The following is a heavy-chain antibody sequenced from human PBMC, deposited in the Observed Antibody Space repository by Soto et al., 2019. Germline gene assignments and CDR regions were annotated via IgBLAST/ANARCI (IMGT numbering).Heavy chain of an antibody. Sequence: QVQLVQSGAEVKKPGASVKVSCKASGYTFTGYYMHWVRQAPGQGLEWMGWINPNSGGTNYAQKFQGRVTITADESTSTAYMELSSLRSEDTAVYYCARGRKWLDYWGQGTLVTVSS. J-gene: IGHJ4*02. CDR1: GYTFTGYY. CDR3: ARGRKWLDY. V-gene: IGHV1-2*02. D-gene: IGHD2-8*01. CDR2: INPNSGGT.